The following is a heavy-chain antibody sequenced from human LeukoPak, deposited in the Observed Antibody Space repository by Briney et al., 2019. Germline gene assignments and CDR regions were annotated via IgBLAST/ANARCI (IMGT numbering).Heavy chain of an antibody. CDR1: GFTFVDYG. D-gene: IGHD3-3*02. V-gene: IGHV3-20*04. CDR2: INYNGAIT. Sequence: GGSLRLSCATSGFTFVDYGLSWVRRAPGKGLEWLCAINYNGAITDYADSVKGRFTISRDNAKNSLYLRMDSLRAEDTALYYCARDRLGPSFSVSHFDLWGQGSLVTVSS. J-gene: IGHJ4*02. CDR3: ARDRLGPSFSVSHFDL.